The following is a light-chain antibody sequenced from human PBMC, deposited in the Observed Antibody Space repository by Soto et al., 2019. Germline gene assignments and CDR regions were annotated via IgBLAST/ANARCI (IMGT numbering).Light chain of an antibody. V-gene: IGLV2-11*01. Sequence: QSALTQPRSVSGSPGQSVTISCTGTSIDVGGYNYVSWYQQYPGKAPKLIIYDVNKRPSGVPDRFSGSKSGNTASLTISGLQADDEADYYCTFAGIYTFVFGPGTKLTVL. CDR2: DVN. CDR3: CTFAGIYTFV. J-gene: IGLJ1*01. CDR1: SIDVGGYNY.